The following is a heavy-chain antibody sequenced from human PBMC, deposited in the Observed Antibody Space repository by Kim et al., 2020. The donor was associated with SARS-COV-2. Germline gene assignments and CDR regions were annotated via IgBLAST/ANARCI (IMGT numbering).Heavy chain of an antibody. CDR2: ISWNSGSI. CDR1: GFTFDDYA. CDR3: AKGGPREVMNTAFDI. J-gene: IGHJ3*02. V-gene: IGHV3-9*01. D-gene: IGHD3-16*01. Sequence: GGSLRLSCAASGFTFDDYAMHWVRQAPGKGLEWVSGISWNSGSIGYADSVKGRFTISRDNAKNSLYLQMNSLRAEDTALYYCAKGGPREVMNTAFDIWG.